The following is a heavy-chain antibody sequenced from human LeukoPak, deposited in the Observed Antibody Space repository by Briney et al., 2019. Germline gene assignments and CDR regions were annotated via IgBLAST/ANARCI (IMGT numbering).Heavy chain of an antibody. CDR2: ISSSGSTI. D-gene: IGHD6-13*01. CDR3: ARLKTQTVSIAAAGTFDY. V-gene: IGHV3-48*04. Sequence: GGSLRLSCEGSGFIFSNYGMNWIRQAPGKGLEWVSYISSSGSTIYYADSVKGRFTISRDNAKNSLYLQMNSLRAEDTAVYYCARLKTQTVSIAAAGTFDYWGQGTLVTVSS. J-gene: IGHJ4*02. CDR1: GFIFSNYG.